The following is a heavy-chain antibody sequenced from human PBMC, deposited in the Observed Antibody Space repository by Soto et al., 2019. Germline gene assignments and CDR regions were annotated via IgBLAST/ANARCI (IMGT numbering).Heavy chain of an antibody. D-gene: IGHD3-16*01. Sequence: GGSLRLSCAESGFTFRIYSMHWVRQSPGKGLEWVAVMWYDGTNKYYGESVKGRFTISRDNSENTLYLQMNSLRVEDTAVYYCARDATFGTKGGPFDIWGHGTLVTVSS. V-gene: IGHV3-33*01. CDR2: MWYDGTNK. CDR1: GFTFRIYS. J-gene: IGHJ3*02. CDR3: ARDATFGTKGGPFDI.